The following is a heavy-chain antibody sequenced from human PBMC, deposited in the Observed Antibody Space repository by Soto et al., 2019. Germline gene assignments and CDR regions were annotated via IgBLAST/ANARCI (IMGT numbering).Heavy chain of an antibody. V-gene: IGHV3-30-3*01. CDR1: GFTFSRYT. J-gene: IGHJ4*02. CDR2: ISYDGSNK. CDR3: ARSGGSYFGPFDS. D-gene: IGHD1-26*01. Sequence: GGSLRLSCAASGFTFSRYTMHWFRQAPGKGLEWVAVISYDGSNKYYADSVKGRFTISRDNSKNTLYVQMKSLRAEDTAVFYCARSGGSYFGPFDSWGQGTLVTVSS.